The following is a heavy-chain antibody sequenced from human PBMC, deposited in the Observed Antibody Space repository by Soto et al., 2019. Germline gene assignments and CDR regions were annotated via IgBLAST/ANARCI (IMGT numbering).Heavy chain of an antibody. Sequence: QVQLQESGPGLVKPSETLSLTCTVSGGSISSYYWSWFRQPPGKGLEWIGYIYYSGSTNYNPSLKSRVTISVDTSNYQFSLKLSSVTAADTAVYYGARRYGSCFDYWGQGTLVTVSS. CDR3: ARRYGSCFDY. D-gene: IGHD5-18*01. V-gene: IGHV4-59*08. CDR1: GGSISSYY. CDR2: IYYSGST. J-gene: IGHJ4*02.